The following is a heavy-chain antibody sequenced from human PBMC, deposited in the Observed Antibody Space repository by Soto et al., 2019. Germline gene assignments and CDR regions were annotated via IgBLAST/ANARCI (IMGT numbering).Heavy chain of an antibody. CDR1: GGSMSRYY. CDR3: ARGIATTEMDV. Sequence: SETLSLTCTVSGGSMSRYYWSWIRQAPGKGLEWIGYIYYSGHTNHNPSLKSRVTISVDTSKNQFSLKLSSVTAAGTAVYYCARGIATTEMDVWGQGTTLTVSS. D-gene: IGHD6-13*01. CDR2: IYYSGHT. J-gene: IGHJ6*02. V-gene: IGHV4-59*01.